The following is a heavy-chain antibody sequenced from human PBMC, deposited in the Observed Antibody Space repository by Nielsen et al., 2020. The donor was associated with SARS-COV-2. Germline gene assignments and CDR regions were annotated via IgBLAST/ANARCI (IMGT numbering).Heavy chain of an antibody. CDR2: ISYDGSSK. CDR1: GFTFSSYA. J-gene: IGHJ4*02. Sequence: GGSLRLSCAASGFTFSSYAMHWVRQAPGKGLEWVAVISYDGSSKYYADSVKGRFTISRDNSKNTLYLQMNSLRAEDTAVYYCARGYSSGWYVGDYWGQGTLVTVSS. CDR3: ARGYSSGWYVGDY. D-gene: IGHD6-19*01. V-gene: IGHV3-30-3*01.